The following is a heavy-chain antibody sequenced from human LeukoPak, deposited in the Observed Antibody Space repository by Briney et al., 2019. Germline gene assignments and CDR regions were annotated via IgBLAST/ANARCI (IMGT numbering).Heavy chain of an antibody. D-gene: IGHD3-22*01. J-gene: IGHJ3*02. Sequence: GGSLRLSCAASGFTFSSYSMNWVRQAPGKGLEWVSSISSSSSYMYYADSVKGRFTISRDNAKNSLYLQMNSLRAEDTAVYYCARDSDYYDSSGWEAFDIWGQGTMVTVSS. CDR2: ISSSSSYM. V-gene: IGHV3-21*01. CDR3: ARDSDYYDSSGWEAFDI. CDR1: GFTFSSYS.